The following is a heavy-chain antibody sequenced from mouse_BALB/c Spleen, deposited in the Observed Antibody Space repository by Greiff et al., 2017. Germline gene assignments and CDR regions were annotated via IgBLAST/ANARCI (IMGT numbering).Heavy chain of an antibody. V-gene: IGHV5-6-5*01. J-gene: IGHJ3*01. CDR3: ARGNGNYGGFAY. Sequence: EVMLVESGGGLVKPGGSLKLSCAASGFTFSSYAMSWVRQTPEKRLEWVASISSGGSTYYPDSVKGRFTISRDNARNILYLQMSSLRSEDTAMNYCARGNGNYGGFAYWGQGTLVTVSA. CDR2: ISSGGST. D-gene: IGHD2-1*01. CDR1: GFTFSSYA.